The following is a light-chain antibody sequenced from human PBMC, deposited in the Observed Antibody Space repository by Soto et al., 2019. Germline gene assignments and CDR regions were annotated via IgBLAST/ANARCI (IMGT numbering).Light chain of an antibody. Sequence: EIVLTQSPATLSVSPGERATLSCRASQSVSRALAWYQHVPGQAPRLLIFDSSTRATGVPARFSGSGSGTRFTLTISSLQSEDVAVYYCQQYNSWPPTYTFGQGTKLQI. CDR3: QQYNSWPPTYT. CDR1: QSVSRA. V-gene: IGKV3-15*01. J-gene: IGKJ2*01. CDR2: DSS.